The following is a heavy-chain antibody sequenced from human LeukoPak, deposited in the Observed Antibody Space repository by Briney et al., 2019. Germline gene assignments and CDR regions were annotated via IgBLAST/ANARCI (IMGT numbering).Heavy chain of an antibody. J-gene: IGHJ3*02. CDR1: GYTFTSYG. Sequence: ASVKVSCKASGYTFTSYGISWVRQAPGQGLEWMGWMNPNSGNTGYAQKFQGRVTMTRNTSISTAYMELSSLRSEDTAVYYCARGSIRITMMGAFDTWGQGTMVTVSS. CDR2: MNPNSGNT. V-gene: IGHV1-8*02. D-gene: IGHD3-22*01. CDR3: ARGSIRITMMGAFDT.